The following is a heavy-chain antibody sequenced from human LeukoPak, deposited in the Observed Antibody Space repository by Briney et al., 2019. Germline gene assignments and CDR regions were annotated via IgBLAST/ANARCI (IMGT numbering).Heavy chain of an antibody. CDR2: INHSGST. V-gene: IGHV4-34*01. Sequence: PSETLSLTCAVYGGSFSGYYWRWIRQPPGKGLEWVGEINHSGSTNYNPSRKSRVTISVVTTKNQFSLKLSALTGAGRAVQYGARLFGYYYGSGSPNFDYWGQGTPVTASS. D-gene: IGHD3-10*01. J-gene: IGHJ4*02. CDR1: GGSFSGYY. CDR3: ARLFGYYYGSGSPNFDY.